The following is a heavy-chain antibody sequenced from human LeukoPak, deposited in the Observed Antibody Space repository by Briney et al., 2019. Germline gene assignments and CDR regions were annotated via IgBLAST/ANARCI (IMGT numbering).Heavy chain of an antibody. CDR2: IYPGDSDT. V-gene: IGHV5-51*01. Sequence: GESLKISCKASGYSFTTYWIGWVRQMPGKGLEWMGIIYPGDSDTRYSLSFPGQVTMSADKSISTAYLQWSSLKASDTAIYYCARAVSSSSGNFDYWGQGTLVIVSS. J-gene: IGHJ4*02. D-gene: IGHD6-6*01. CDR3: ARAVSSSSGNFDY. CDR1: GYSFTTYW.